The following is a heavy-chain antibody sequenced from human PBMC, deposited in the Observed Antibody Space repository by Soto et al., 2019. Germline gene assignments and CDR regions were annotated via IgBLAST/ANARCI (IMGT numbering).Heavy chain of an antibody. CDR3: AKVKDYGDYAPFDF. V-gene: IGHV3-23*01. CDR1: GFTFSSYA. J-gene: IGHJ4*02. D-gene: IGHD4-17*01. CDR2: ISGSGGST. Sequence: EVQLLESGGGLVQPGGSLRLSCAASGFTFSSYAMSWVRQAPGKGLEWVSAISGSGGSTYYADSVKGRFTISRDNSKNTPYLQMNSLRAVDTAVYYCAKVKDYGDYAPFDFWGQGTLVTVSS.